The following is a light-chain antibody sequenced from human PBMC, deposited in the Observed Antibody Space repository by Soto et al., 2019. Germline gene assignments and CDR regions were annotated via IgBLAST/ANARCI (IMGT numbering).Light chain of an antibody. J-gene: IGKJ1*01. CDR2: HAS. V-gene: IGKV3-15*01. CDR3: QQYNNWWT. Sequence: ERVLTHAAATLSVYPGERATLSYRASQSVSNNLAWFQQKPGQAPRLLIYHASTRATGIPARFSGSGSGTEFTLIISSLQSEDFAVYYCQQYNNWWTFGQGTKVDIK. CDR1: QSVSNN.